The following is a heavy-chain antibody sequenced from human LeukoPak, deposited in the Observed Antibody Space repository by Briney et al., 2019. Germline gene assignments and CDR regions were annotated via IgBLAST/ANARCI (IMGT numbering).Heavy chain of an antibody. CDR2: ISSSSSYI. V-gene: IGHV3-21*01. Sequence: GGSLRLSCAASGFTFSSYSMNWVRQAPGKGPEWVSSISSSSSYIYYADSVKGRFTISRDNAKNSLYLQMNSLRAEDTAVYFCVSLGYSSSSVRYWGQGTLVTVSS. D-gene: IGHD6-6*01. CDR3: VSLGYSSSSVRY. J-gene: IGHJ4*02. CDR1: GFTFSSYS.